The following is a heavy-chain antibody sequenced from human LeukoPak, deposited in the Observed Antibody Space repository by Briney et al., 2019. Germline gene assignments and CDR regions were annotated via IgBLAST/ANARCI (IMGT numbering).Heavy chain of an antibody. CDR1: GGSFSGYY. J-gene: IGHJ4*02. V-gene: IGHV4-34*01. D-gene: IGHD3-3*01. Sequence: SETLSLTCAVYGGSFSGYYWSWIRQPPGKGLEWIGEINHSGSTNYNPSLKSRVTISVDTSKNQFSLKLSSVTAADTAVYYCARDRDYYDFWSGYYRPQFAYWGEGTLVTVSS. CDR3: ARDRDYYDFWSGYYRPQFAY. CDR2: INHSGST.